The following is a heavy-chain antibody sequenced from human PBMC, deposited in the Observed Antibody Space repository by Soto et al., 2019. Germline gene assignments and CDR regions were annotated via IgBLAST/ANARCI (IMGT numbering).Heavy chain of an antibody. Sequence: GGSLRLSCAASGFTFSSYSMNWVRQAPGKGLEWVSSISSSSSYIYYADSVKGRFTISRDNAKNSLYLQMNSLRAEDTAVYYCARAYCISTSCYTPDYFDYWGQGALVTVSS. V-gene: IGHV3-21*01. J-gene: IGHJ4*02. CDR1: GFTFSSYS. CDR3: ARAYCISTSCYTPDYFDY. CDR2: ISSSSSYI. D-gene: IGHD2-2*02.